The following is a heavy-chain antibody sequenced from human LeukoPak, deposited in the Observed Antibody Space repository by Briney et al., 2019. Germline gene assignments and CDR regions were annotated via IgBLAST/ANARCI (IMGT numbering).Heavy chain of an antibody. J-gene: IGHJ4*02. CDR1: GGSFSGYY. V-gene: IGHV4-34*01. CDR3: ARGSGSYCVYFDY. CDR2: INHSGST. Sequence: PSETLSLTCAVYGGSFSGYYWSWIRQPPGKGLEWIGEINHSGSTNYNPSLKSRVTISVDTSKNQFSLKLSSVTAADTAVYYCARGSGSYCVYFDYWGQGTLVTVSS. D-gene: IGHD3-10*01.